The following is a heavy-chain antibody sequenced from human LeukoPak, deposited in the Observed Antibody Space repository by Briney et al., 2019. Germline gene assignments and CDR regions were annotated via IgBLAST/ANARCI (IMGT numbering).Heavy chain of an antibody. J-gene: IGHJ4*02. V-gene: IGHV3-48*03. CDR2: IHYSGSPI. Sequence: PGGSLRLSCAASGFSVSSYEMNWVRQAPGKGLEWVSYIHYSGSPIYYADSVKGRFTISRDNAKNSLYLQMNSLRAEDTAVYYCAREAGPSGIWDQGTLVTVSS. CDR1: GFSVSSYE. CDR3: AREAGPSGI. D-gene: IGHD3-10*01.